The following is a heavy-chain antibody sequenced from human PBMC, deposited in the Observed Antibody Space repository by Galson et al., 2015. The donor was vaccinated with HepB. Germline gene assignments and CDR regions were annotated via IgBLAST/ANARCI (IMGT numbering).Heavy chain of an antibody. CDR1: GFTFSSYA. V-gene: IGHV3-23*01. Sequence: SLRLSCAASGFTFSSYAMSWVRQAPGKGLEWVSAISGNGGSTYYADSVKGRFTISRDNSKNTLYLQMNSLRAEDTAVYYCAPRPYYGSGSYGAGYWGQGTLVTVSS. J-gene: IGHJ4*02. D-gene: IGHD3-10*01. CDR2: ISGNGGST. CDR3: APRPYYGSGSYGAGY.